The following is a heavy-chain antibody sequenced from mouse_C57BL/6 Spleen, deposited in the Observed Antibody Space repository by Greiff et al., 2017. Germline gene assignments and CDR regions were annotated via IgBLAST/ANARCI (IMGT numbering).Heavy chain of an antibody. Sequence: QVQLQQSGAELVKPGASVKISCKASGYAFSSYWMNWVKQRPGKGLEWIGQIYPGDGDTNYNGKFKGKATLTADKSSSTAYMQLSSLTSEDSAVYFCATYGYDGDWYFDVWGTGTTVTVSS. CDR1: GYAFSSYW. CDR2: IYPGDGDT. CDR3: ATYGYDGDWYFDV. D-gene: IGHD2-2*01. J-gene: IGHJ1*03. V-gene: IGHV1-80*01.